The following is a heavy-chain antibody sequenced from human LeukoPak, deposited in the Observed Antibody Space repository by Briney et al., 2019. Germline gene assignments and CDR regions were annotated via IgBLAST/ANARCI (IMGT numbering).Heavy chain of an antibody. CDR1: GGSFSGYY. D-gene: IGHD1-26*01. CDR3: ARQGSGGRAFDI. J-gene: IGHJ3*02. V-gene: IGHV4-34*01. Sequence: PSETLSLTCAVYGGSFSGYYWSWIRQPPGKGLEWIGEINHSGSTNYNPSLKNRVTISVDTSKNQFSLKMTSVTAADTAVYYCARQGSGGRAFDIWGQGTMVTVSS. CDR2: INHSGST.